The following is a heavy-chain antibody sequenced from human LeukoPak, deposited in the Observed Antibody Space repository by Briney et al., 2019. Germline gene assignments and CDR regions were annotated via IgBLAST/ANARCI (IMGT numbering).Heavy chain of an antibody. CDR3: ARVRVVSGVNANGMDG. D-gene: IGHD3-10*01. V-gene: IGHV3-66*01. Sequence: PGGSLRLSCAASGFTVSSNYMSWVRQAPGKGLEWVSVTYSGGSTYYADSVKGRFTISRDNSKNTLYRQMNSLRAENTAVYYCARVRVVSGVNANGMDGWDEGTTVTVSS. J-gene: IGHJ6*04. CDR1: GFTVSSNY. CDR2: TYSGGST.